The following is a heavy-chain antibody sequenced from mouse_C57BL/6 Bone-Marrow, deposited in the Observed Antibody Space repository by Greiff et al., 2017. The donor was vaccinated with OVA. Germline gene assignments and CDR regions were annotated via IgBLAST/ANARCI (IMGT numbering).Heavy chain of an antibody. CDR1: GYTFTDYY. J-gene: IGHJ2*01. CDR2: INPNNGGT. Sequence: EVQLQQSGPELVKPGASVKISCKASGYTFTDYYMNWVKQSHGKSLEWIGDINPNNGGTSYNQKFKGKATLTVDKSSSTAYMELRSLTSEDSAVYYCARRIYYDYDEGYWGQGTTLTVSS. V-gene: IGHV1-26*01. CDR3: ARRIYYDYDEGY. D-gene: IGHD2-4*01.